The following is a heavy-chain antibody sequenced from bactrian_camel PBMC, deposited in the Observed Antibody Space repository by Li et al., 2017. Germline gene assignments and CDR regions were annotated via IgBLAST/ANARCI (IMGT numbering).Heavy chain of an antibody. CDR1: GFSTDDGA. Sequence: HVQLVESGGGSVEAGGSLRLSCTHEGFSTDDGARGWYRQAPGHECDLVSTISSGGSTIWYVDSVKGRFTISQDNAKNTLHLQMNNLKPEDTAIYYCAAIPGSWSCLGERADFGYWGQGTQVT. V-gene: IGHV3S55*01. J-gene: IGHJ6*01. D-gene: IGHD6*01. CDR2: ISSGGST. CDR3: AAIPGSWSCLGERADFGY.